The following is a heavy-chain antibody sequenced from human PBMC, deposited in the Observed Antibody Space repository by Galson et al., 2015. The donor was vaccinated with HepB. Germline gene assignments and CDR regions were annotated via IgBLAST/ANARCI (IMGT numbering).Heavy chain of an antibody. D-gene: IGHD3-3*01. CDR2: INHSGST. CDR1: GGSISSYY. J-gene: IGHJ4*02. V-gene: IGHV4-34*01. Sequence: SETLSLTCTVSGGSISSYYWSWIRQPPGKGLEWIGEINHSGSTNYNPSLKSRVTISVDTSKNQFSLKLSSVTAADTAVYYCARGHHDFWSGYRRAGRFDYWGQGTLVIVSS. CDR3: ARGHHDFWSGYRRAGRFDY.